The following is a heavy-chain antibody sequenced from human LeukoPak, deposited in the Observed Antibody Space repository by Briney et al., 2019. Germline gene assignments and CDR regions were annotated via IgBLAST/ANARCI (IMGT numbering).Heavy chain of an antibody. Sequence: SETLSLTCAVYGGSFSGYYWSWIRQPPGKGLEWIGEINHSGSTNYNPSLKSRVTISVDASKDQFSLKLSSVTAADTAVYYCARLPPGGYSYGYPYYYYGMDVWGKGTTVTVSS. CDR2: INHSGST. J-gene: IGHJ6*04. D-gene: IGHD5-18*01. V-gene: IGHV4-34*01. CDR1: GGSFSGYY. CDR3: ARLPPGGYSYGYPYYYYGMDV.